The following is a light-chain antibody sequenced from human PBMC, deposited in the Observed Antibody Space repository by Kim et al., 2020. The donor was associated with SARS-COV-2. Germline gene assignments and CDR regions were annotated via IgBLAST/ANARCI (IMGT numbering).Light chain of an antibody. CDR2: DAS. Sequence: AVQLTQSPSSLSASVGDRVTITCRASQGMSSSLAWYHQKPGKAPKLLIYDASSLKSGVPSRFSGSGSGTDFTLTISSLQPEDFATYYCQQFHSYPLTFGGGTKVDIK. CDR3: QQFHSYPLT. CDR1: QGMSSS. J-gene: IGKJ4*01. V-gene: IGKV1-13*02.